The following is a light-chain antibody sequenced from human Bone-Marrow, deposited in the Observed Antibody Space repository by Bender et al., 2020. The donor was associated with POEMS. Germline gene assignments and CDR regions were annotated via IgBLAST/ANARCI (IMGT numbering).Light chain of an antibody. CDR2: DDS. CDR1: NIGSKT. J-gene: IGLJ3*02. V-gene: IGLV3-21*02. Sequence: SYVLTQPPSVSVAPGQTARLTCGGNNIGSKTVHWYQQKPDQAPVLVVYDDSDRPSGIPDRFSGSNSEDTATLTISRVEAGDEADYYCQLWDSRSDHWVFGGGTKLTV. CDR3: QLWDSRSDHWV.